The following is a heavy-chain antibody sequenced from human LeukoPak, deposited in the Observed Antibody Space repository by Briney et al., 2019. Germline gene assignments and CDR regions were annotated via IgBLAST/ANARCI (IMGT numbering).Heavy chain of an antibody. CDR1: GYSFSNHW. CDR2: IYPGDSDT. J-gene: IGHJ4*02. CDR3: ARHLSSSGWRMLDY. Sequence: GESLKISCKGSGYSFSNHWIGWVRQMPGKGLEWMGIIYPGDSDTTYSPSFQGQVTISADKSTSTAYLHWSSLKASDTAMYYCARHLSSSGWRMLDYWGQGTLVTVSS. V-gene: IGHV5-51*01. D-gene: IGHD6-19*01.